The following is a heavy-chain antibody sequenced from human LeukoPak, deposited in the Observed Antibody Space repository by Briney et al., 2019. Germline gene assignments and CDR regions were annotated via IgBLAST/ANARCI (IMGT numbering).Heavy chain of an antibody. CDR3: ARSSRGSGSHFDY. CDR2: IHTSGST. J-gene: IGHJ4*02. V-gene: IGHV4-4*07. D-gene: IGHD3-10*01. CDR1: GGSISSYY. Sequence: SETLSLTCTVSGGSISSYYWSWIRQSAGKGLEWIGRIHTSGSTNYNPSLKSRVTMSVDTSKNQFSLKLSSVTAADTAVYYCARSSRGSGSHFDYWGQGTLVTVSS.